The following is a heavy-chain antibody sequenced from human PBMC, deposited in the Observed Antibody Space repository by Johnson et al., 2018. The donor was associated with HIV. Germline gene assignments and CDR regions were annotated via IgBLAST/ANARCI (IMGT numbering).Heavy chain of an antibody. CDR3: TKGGGHSSSDHDAFDI. V-gene: IGHV3-30*18. Sequence: QVQLVESGGGVVQPGRSLRLSCAASGFTFSHYGMHWVRQAPGKGLEWVAIFSYGGSYKYYADSVKGRFTISRDNSKNTLYLQMNSLRAEDTGVYYCTKGGGHSSSDHDAFDIWGQGTMVTVSS. D-gene: IGHD6-6*01. J-gene: IGHJ3*02. CDR1: GFTFSHYG. CDR2: FSYGGSYK.